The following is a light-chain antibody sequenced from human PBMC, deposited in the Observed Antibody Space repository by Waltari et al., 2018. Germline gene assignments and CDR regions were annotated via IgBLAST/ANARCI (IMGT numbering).Light chain of an antibody. V-gene: IGLV2-14*03. CDR3: SSYTTRGTLI. CDR1: ISDVGAYNH. J-gene: IGLJ2*01. CDR2: AVT. Sequence: QSALTQPASVSGSPGQSITISCTGTISDVGAYNHVSWYQQPPGKPPQLIIYAVTKRPSGVSNRFSGSKSGTTASLTISGLQAEDEADFYCSSYTTRGTLIFGGGTKLTVL.